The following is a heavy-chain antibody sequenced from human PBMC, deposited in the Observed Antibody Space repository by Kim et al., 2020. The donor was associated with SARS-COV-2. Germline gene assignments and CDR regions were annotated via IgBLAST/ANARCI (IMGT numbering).Heavy chain of an antibody. D-gene: IGHD2-2*01. CDR2: IIPIFGTA. CDR3: ARGGLGYCSSTSCYPTNEYFQH. CDR1: GGTFSSYA. Sequence: SVKVSCKASGGTFSSYAISWVRQAPGQGLEWMGGIIPIFGTANYAQKFQGRVTITADESTSTAYMELSSLRSEDTAVYYCARGGLGYCSSTSCYPTNEYFQHWGQGTLVTVSS. V-gene: IGHV1-69*13. J-gene: IGHJ1*01.